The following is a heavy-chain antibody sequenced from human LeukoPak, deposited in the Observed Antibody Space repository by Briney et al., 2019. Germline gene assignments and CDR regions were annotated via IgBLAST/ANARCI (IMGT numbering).Heavy chain of an antibody. CDR3: ARRTTRYWFDP. J-gene: IGHJ5*02. Sequence: PSETLSLTCTVSGGSISSYYWSWIRQPAGKGLEWIGRIYTSGSTYYNPSLKSRVTISVDRSKNQFSLKLSSVTAADTAVYYCARRTTRYWFDPWGQGTLVTVSS. V-gene: IGHV4-4*07. D-gene: IGHD4-4*01. CDR1: GGSISSYY. CDR2: IYTSGST.